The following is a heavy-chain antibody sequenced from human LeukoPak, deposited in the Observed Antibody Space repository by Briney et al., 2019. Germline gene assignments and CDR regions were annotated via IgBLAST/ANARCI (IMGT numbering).Heavy chain of an antibody. D-gene: IGHD5-18*01. V-gene: IGHV1-2*02. Sequence: ASVKVSCKASGYTFTGYYIHWVRQAPGQGLEWMGWINPDSGGTNYAQKFQGRVTMTRETSITTAYMELSRLTSDDTAVYYCARDTADHYNRLDPWGQGTLVTVSS. CDR1: GYTFTGYY. CDR3: ARDTADHYNRLDP. CDR2: INPDSGGT. J-gene: IGHJ5*02.